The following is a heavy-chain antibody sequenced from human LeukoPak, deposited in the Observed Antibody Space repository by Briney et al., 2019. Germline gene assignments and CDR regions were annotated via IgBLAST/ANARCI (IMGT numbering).Heavy chain of an antibody. V-gene: IGHV3-30*18. D-gene: IGHD2-15*01. CDR3: AKDRGGYCSGGSCSRGFDY. J-gene: IGHJ4*02. CDR2: TSSDGSDK. Sequence: GGSLRLSCAASTVTFSPSTIHWVRQAPGKGLKWVAVTSSDGSDKSYSESVKGRFTISRDNSKNSLYLQMNSLRTEDTALYYCAKDRGGYCSGGSCSRGFDYWGQGTLVTVSS. CDR1: TVTFSPST.